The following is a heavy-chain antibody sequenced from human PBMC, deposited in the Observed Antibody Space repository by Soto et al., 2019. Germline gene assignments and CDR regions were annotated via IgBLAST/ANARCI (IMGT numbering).Heavy chain of an antibody. CDR3: ASEERKYGMDV. Sequence: GESLKISCKGSGYSFTSYWISCVRQMPWKGLEWMGMIDPSDSYTNYSPSFQGHVTISADKSISTAYLQWSSLKASETAMSYCASEERKYGMDVRGQGTTVTVSS. CDR2: IDPSDSYT. CDR1: GYSFTSYW. J-gene: IGHJ6*02. V-gene: IGHV5-10-1*01.